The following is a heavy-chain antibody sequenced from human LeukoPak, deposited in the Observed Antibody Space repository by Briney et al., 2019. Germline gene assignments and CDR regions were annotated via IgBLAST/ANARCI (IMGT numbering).Heavy chain of an antibody. V-gene: IGHV3-23*01. J-gene: IGHJ4*02. CDR3: ARERGSITTIVSSGMGY. CDR2: ISFSGGST. Sequence: GGSLRLSCAASEFTFSSYAMSWVRQAPGKGLDWVSTISFSGGSTYYADSVKGRFTISRDTSKNTLNLQMNSLRAEDTAVYFCARERGSITTIVSSGMGYWGQGTLVTVSS. CDR1: EFTFSSYA. D-gene: IGHD3-22*01.